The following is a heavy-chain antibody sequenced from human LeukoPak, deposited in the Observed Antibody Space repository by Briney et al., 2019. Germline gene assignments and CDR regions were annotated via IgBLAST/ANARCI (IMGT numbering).Heavy chain of an antibody. J-gene: IGHJ4*02. CDR1: GFTFSTYS. CDR3: ARDQSDYYGSGSYSEGSY. CDR2: ISSSSGTI. V-gene: IGHV3-48*02. D-gene: IGHD3-10*01. Sequence: PGGSLRLSCAASGFTFSTYSMKWVRQAPGKGLEWVSYISSSSGTIYYADSVKGRFTISRDNDKNSLYLQMNGLRDEDTAVYYCARDQSDYYGSGSYSEGSYWGQGTLVTVSS.